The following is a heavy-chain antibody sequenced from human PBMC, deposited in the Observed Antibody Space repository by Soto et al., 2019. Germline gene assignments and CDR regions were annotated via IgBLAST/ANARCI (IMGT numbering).Heavy chain of an antibody. J-gene: IGHJ6*02. V-gene: IGHV1-3*01. Sequence: ASVKVSCKASGYTFTSYAMHWVRQAPGQRLEWMGWINAGNGNTKYSQKFQGRVTITRDTSASTAYMELSSLRSEDTAVYYCARGHSSSSHYYYYYGMDVWGQGTTVTV. CDR2: INAGNGNT. CDR1: GYTFTSYA. D-gene: IGHD6-6*01. CDR3: ARGHSSSSHYYYYYGMDV.